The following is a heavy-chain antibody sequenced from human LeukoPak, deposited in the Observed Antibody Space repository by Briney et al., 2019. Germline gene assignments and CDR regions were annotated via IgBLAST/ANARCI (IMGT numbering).Heavy chain of an antibody. CDR1: GGSISSYY. D-gene: IGHD1-26*01. V-gene: IGHV4-34*01. CDR3: ARLSVIVGAALEYYYYYMDV. J-gene: IGHJ6*03. CDR2: SNDSGGT. Sequence: NPSETLSLTCTVSGGSISSYYWSWIRQPPGKRLEWVGESNDSGGTNYNPSLKSRVTISADKSKNQVSLKLTSVTAADTAVYYCARLSVIVGAALEYYYYYMDVWGQGTTVTVSS.